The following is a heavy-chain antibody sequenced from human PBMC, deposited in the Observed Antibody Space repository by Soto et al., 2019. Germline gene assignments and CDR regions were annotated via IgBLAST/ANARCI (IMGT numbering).Heavy chain of an antibody. CDR2: ITGSGGST. CDR1: GFTFTIYA. CDR3: AKERGAMVRGAAFYFDY. V-gene: IGHV3-23*01. D-gene: IGHD3-10*01. J-gene: IGHJ4*02. Sequence: GGSLRLSCAASGFTFTIYAMSWVRQAPGKGLEWVSAITGSGGSTYYADSVKGRFTISRDNSKNTLYLQMNSLRAEDTAVYYCAKERGAMVRGAAFYFDYWGQGTLVTVYS.